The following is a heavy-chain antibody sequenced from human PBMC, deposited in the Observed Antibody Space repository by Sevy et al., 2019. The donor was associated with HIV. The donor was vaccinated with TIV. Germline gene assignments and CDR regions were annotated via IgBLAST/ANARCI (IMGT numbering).Heavy chain of an antibody. CDR2: IYYSGST. Sequence: GSLRLSCAASGFNFSSYGMHWVRQAPGKGLEWIGSIYYSGSTYYNPSLKSRVTISVDTSKNQFSLKLSSVTAADTAVYYCARPRGAMAGYYFDYWGQGTLVTVSS. CDR3: ARPRGAMAGYYFDY. V-gene: IGHV4-39*01. J-gene: IGHJ4*02. D-gene: IGHD3-10*01. CDR1: GFNFSSYG.